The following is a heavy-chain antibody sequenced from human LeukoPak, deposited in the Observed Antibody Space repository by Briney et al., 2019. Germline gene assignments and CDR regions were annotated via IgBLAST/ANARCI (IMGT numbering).Heavy chain of an antibody. J-gene: IGHJ4*02. CDR1: GFTFSDYY. Sequence: PGGSLRLSCAASGFTFSDYYMSWIRQAPGKGLEWISAISGSSVSTYYTGSVKGRFTISRDNSQTTLYLQMNSLRAEDTAVYYCAKGRLSSSSWFIVDSWGQGTLVTVSS. V-gene: IGHV3-23*01. CDR3: AKGRLSSSSWFIVDS. CDR2: ISGSSVST. D-gene: IGHD6-6*01.